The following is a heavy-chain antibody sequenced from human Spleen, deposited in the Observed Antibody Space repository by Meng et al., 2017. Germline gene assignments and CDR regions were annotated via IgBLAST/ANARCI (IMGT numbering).Heavy chain of an antibody. CDR3: ARDGTSWGAAFDI. D-gene: IGHD3-16*01. V-gene: IGHV7-4-1*02. Sequence: ASVKVSCKASGYTFTNCGVSWVRQAPGHGLEWMGWINTDTGSPTYAQCLTGRFVFSLDTSVTTAYLQIRNLKTEDTAVYYCARDGTSWGAAFDIWGQGTMVTVSS. CDR1: GYTFTNCG. J-gene: IGHJ3*02. CDR2: INTDTGSP.